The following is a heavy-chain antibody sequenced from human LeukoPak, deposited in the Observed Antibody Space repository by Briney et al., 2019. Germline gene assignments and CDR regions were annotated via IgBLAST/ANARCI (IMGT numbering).Heavy chain of an antibody. J-gene: IGHJ4*02. CDR3: ARAHNWKYGSFDF. V-gene: IGHV3-21*06. CDR2: ISTSSSYI. CDR1: GFTFSSYS. D-gene: IGHD1-7*01. Sequence: GGSLRLSCAAYGFTFSSYSMNWVRQAPGKGLEWVSFISTSSSYIYYADSLKGRFTISRDNAQNSLYLQMNSLRAEDTAVYYCARAHNWKYGSFDFWGQGTLVTVSS.